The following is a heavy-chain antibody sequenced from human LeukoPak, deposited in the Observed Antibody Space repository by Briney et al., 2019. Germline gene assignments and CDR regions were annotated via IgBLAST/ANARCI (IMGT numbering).Heavy chain of an antibody. J-gene: IGHJ4*02. D-gene: IGHD3-3*01. CDR2: INPNSGGT. CDR1: GYTFTGYY. CDR3: ARSKYDFWSGFRPKAPFDY. Sequence: ASXXVSCKASGYTFTGYYMHWVRRAPGQGLEWMGWINPNSGGTNYAQKFQGRVTMTRDRYISTDYMELSRVRSDDTAVYYCARSKYDFWSGFRPKAPFDYWGQGTLVTVSS. V-gene: IGHV1-2*02.